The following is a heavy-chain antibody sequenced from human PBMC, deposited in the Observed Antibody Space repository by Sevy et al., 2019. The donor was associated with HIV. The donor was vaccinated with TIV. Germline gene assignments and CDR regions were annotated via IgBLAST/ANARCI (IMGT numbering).Heavy chain of an antibody. J-gene: IGHJ1*01. D-gene: IGHD3-22*01. CDR1: GGSFSGYY. V-gene: IGHV4-34*01. CDR2: FKHSGST. CDR3: AEGDYYDSSGYYRTLYFQH. Sequence: SETLSLTCAVYGGSFSGYYWSWIRQPPGKGLEWIGEFKHSGSTNHNPSLKSRVTISVDTSKNQFSLKLSSVTAADTAVYYCAEGDYYDSSGYYRTLYFQHWGQGTLVTVSS.